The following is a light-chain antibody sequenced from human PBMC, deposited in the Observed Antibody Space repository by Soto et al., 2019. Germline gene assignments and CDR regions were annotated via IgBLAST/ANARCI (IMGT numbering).Light chain of an antibody. CDR1: SSDIGVYNY. V-gene: IGLV2-14*01. J-gene: IGLJ1*01. CDR3: SSYTTSNTYV. Sequence: ALTQPASVSGSPGQSITFSCTGTSSDIGVYNYVPWYQQHPGKAPKLMIYEVNNRPSGVSNRFSGSKSGNTASLTISGLQAEDEADYYCSSYTTSNTYVFGTGTKVTVL. CDR2: EVN.